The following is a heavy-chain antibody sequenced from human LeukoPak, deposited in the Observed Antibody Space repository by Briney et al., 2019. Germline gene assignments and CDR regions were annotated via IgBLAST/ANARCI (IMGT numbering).Heavy chain of an antibody. D-gene: IGHD3-3*01. V-gene: IGHV3-30*02. Sequence: GGSLRLPCAASGFRFSQQDMHWVRQAPGKGLEWVAWIRYDGSDKNYADSVKGRFTISRDNTKNSLYLQMNSLRAEDTAVYYCARDRKVLRFLEWSRSALLDYWGQGTLVTVSS. J-gene: IGHJ4*02. CDR1: GFRFSQQD. CDR2: IRYDGSDK. CDR3: ARDRKVLRFLEWSRSALLDY.